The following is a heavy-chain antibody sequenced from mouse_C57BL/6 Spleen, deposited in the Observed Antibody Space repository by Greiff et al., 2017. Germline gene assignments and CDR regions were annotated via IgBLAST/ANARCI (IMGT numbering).Heavy chain of an antibody. CDR3: ARVYSNYGWFAY. CDR2: ISDGGSYT. J-gene: IGHJ3*01. Sequence: EVKLVESGGGLVKPGGSLKLSCAASGFTFSSYAMSWVRQTPEKRLEWVATISDGGSYTYYPDNVKGRFTISRDNAKNNLYLQMSHLKSEDTAMYYCARVYSNYGWFAYWGQGTLVTVSA. V-gene: IGHV5-4*03. CDR1: GFTFSSYA. D-gene: IGHD2-5*01.